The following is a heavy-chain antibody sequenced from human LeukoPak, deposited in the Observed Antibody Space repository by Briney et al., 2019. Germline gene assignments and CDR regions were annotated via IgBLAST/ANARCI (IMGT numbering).Heavy chain of an antibody. Sequence: GGSLRLSCAGSGFTFRSYWMHWVRQDPGKGLVWVARINGDGSSISYADSVKGRFTISRDNAKNTLYLQMNSLRAEDTAVYYCAKPYYDILTGHYFDYWGQGTLVTVSS. J-gene: IGHJ4*02. CDR3: AKPYYDILTGHYFDY. CDR1: GFTFRSYW. D-gene: IGHD3-9*01. CDR2: INGDGSSI. V-gene: IGHV3-74*01.